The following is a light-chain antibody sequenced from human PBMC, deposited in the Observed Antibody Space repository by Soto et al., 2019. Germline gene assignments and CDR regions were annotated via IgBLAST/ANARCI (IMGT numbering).Light chain of an antibody. CDR2: EVS. Sequence: QSVLTQPASVSGSPGQSITISCTGTSSDVGAYDYVSWFQQYPGKAPKLIISEVSNRPSGVSNRFSGSKSGNAASLTISGLQAEDEAEYFCKSYAGSNTYVFGSGTKVTVL. CDR1: SSDVGAYDY. CDR3: KSYAGSNTYV. J-gene: IGLJ1*01. V-gene: IGLV2-14*03.